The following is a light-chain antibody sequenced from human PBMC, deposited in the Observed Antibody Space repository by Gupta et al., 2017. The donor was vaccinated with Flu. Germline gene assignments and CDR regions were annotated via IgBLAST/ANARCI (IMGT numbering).Light chain of an antibody. J-gene: IGKJ4*01. CDR1: QSLSSW. Sequence: GDRVTITCRASQSLSSWLAWYQQKPGKAPNLLIYKASNLESGVPSRFSGSGSGTEFTLTISSLQPDDFATYYCQQYDSYSLTCGGGTKVEI. CDR2: KAS. CDR3: QQYDSYSLT. V-gene: IGKV1-5*03.